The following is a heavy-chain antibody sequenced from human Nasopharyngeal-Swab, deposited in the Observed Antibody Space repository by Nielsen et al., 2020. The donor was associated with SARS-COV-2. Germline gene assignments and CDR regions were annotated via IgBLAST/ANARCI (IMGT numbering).Heavy chain of an antibody. CDR1: GYTLTELS. CDR3: ARDRLNEGIDYYYYYGMDV. V-gene: IGHV1-2*06. Sequence: ASVKVSCKVSGYTLTELSMHWVRQAPGQGLEWMGRINPNSGGTNYAQKFQGRVTMTRDTSISTAYMELSRLRSDDTAVYYCARDRLNEGIDYYYYYGMDVWGQGTTVTVSS. D-gene: IGHD2-15*01. CDR2: INPNSGGT. J-gene: IGHJ6*02.